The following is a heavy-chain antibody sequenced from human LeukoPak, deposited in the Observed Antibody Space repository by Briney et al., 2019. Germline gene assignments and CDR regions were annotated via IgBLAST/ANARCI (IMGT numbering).Heavy chain of an antibody. CDR2: IYYSGST. J-gene: IGHJ5*02. V-gene: IGHV4-39*01. Sequence: PSETLSLTCTVSGGSISSSSYYWGWIRQPPGKGLEWIGSIYYSGSTYYNPSLKSRVTISVDTSKNQFSLKLSSVTAADTAVYYCARHITRGQQLNLFDPWGQGTLVTVSS. CDR1: GGSISSSSYY. D-gene: IGHD6-13*01. CDR3: ARHITRGQQLNLFDP.